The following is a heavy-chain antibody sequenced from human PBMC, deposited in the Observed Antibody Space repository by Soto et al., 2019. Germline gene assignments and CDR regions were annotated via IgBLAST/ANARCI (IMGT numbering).Heavy chain of an antibody. D-gene: IGHD7-27*01. J-gene: IGHJ4*02. Sequence: ASVKVSCKASGYTFTSYRITWVRQAPGQGLEWMGWISAYNGNTNYPQKLQGRVTMTRDTSKSTAFMELSSLTSEDTAVYYCARGPRNWGVDYWGQGTLVTVSS. CDR1: GYTFTSYR. V-gene: IGHV1-18*01. CDR2: ISAYNGNT. CDR3: ARGPRNWGVDY.